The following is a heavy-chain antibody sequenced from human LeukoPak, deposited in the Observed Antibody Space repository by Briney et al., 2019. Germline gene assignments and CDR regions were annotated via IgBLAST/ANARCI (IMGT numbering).Heavy chain of an antibody. CDR1: GFTFSSYA. CDR3: ARDLIVGTTYFDY. J-gene: IGHJ4*02. D-gene: IGHD1-26*01. Sequence: GGSLRLSCAASGFTFSSYAMHWVRQAPGKGLEWVAVISYDGSNKYYADSVKGRFTISRGNSKNSLFLQMNSLRAEDTAVYYCARDLIVGTTYFDYWGQGTLVTVSS. V-gene: IGHV3-30-3*01. CDR2: ISYDGSNK.